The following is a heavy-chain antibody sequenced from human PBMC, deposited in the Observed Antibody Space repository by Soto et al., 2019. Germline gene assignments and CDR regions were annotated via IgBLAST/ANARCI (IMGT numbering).Heavy chain of an antibody. Sequence: ASVTLSCKASGYTFTSYDINWVVQATGQGLEWMEWMNPNSRNTGYSQKFQGRVTMTRNTSISTAYMELSSLRSEDTAVYYCVRDDFGMGLNYCGLGTLVTVSS. D-gene: IGHD1-1*01. CDR3: VRDDFGMGLNY. CDR2: MNPNSRNT. J-gene: IGHJ4*02. CDR1: GYTFTSYD. V-gene: IGHV1-8*01.